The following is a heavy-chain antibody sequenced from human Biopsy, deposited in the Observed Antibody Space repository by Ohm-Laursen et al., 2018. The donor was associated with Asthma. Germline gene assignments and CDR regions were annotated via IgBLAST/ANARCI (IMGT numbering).Heavy chain of an antibody. Sequence: ASVKVSCKTSGYTFNSAGITWARQAPGQGLEWMGWISVYNGNTKVAQKLQDRVTIITDTSTSTAYMELRSLRSDDTAVYFCARAVDYSHYYGIDVWGQGTTVTVS. D-gene: IGHD3-10*01. J-gene: IGHJ6*02. CDR2: ISVYNGNT. CDR1: GYTFNSAG. CDR3: ARAVDYSHYYGIDV. V-gene: IGHV1-18*01.